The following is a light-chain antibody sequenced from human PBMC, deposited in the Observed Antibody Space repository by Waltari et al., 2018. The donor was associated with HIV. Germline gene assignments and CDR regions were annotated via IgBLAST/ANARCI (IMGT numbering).Light chain of an antibody. CDR2: EVS. J-gene: IGLJ2*01. V-gene: IGLV2-14*01. Sequence: QSALTQPASVSGSPGQSITISCTGTSSDVGGYNYVSCYQQHPGKAPKLMIYEVSNRPSGVSKRFSGSKSGHAASLTISGLQAEDEADYYCSSYTSSSTRVVFGGGTKLTVL. CDR1: SSDVGGYNY. CDR3: SSYTSSSTRVV.